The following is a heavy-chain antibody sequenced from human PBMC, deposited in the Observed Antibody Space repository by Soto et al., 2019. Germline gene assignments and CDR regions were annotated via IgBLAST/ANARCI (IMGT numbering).Heavy chain of an antibody. V-gene: IGHV3-53*02. Sequence: EVQLVETGGGLIQPGGSLRLSCEVSGFSVSDSSMSWVRQAPGKGLEWVSGFYRGGSTDYADSVKGRGTVSSDTVKNTLLLQMYSLTVEDTALYFCARDLGWKDLMTTYNNGMDVWGQGTTVTVS. J-gene: IGHJ6*02. CDR2: FYRGGST. CDR3: ARDLGWKDLMTTYNNGMDV. D-gene: IGHD1-1*01. CDR1: GFSVSDSS.